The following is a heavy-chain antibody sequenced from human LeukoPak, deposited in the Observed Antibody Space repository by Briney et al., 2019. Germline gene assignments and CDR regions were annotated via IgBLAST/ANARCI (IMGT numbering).Heavy chain of an antibody. D-gene: IGHD3-9*01. Sequence: MPSETLSLTCTVSGGSISSYYWGWIRQPPGKGLEWIGSIYYSGSTYYNPSLKSRVTISVDTSKNQFSLKLGSVTAADTAVYYCARHVESQFYDILTGYSKHYYYYMDVWGKGTTVTVSS. V-gene: IGHV4-39*01. J-gene: IGHJ6*03. CDR3: ARHVESQFYDILTGYSKHYYYYMDV. CDR2: IYYSGST. CDR1: GGSISSYY.